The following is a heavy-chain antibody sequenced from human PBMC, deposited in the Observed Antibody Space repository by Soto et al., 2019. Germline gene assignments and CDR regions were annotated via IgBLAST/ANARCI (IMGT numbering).Heavy chain of an antibody. CDR1: GFTSNIYA. J-gene: IGHJ4*01. CDR3: AKGRCDNSGRRAYDY. V-gene: IGHV3-23*01. Sequence: GGSLRLSCAASGFTSNIYAMNWVRQAPGKGLEWVSSISGGGGTTYYADSMKGRFTISRDNSKNTLFLQMSSLRAEDTAVYYCAKGRCDNSGRRAYDYCGQGTLVTVSA. CDR2: ISGGGGTT. D-gene: IGHD6-19*01.